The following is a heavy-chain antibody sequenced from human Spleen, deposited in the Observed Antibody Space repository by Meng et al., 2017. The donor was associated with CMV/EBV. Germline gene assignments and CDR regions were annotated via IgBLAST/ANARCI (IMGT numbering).Heavy chain of an antibody. CDR1: GFTLSTYE. CDR2: ISSSGSTV. V-gene: IGHV3-48*03. CDR3: ARDLGLQLVPQGFDF. Sequence: GESLKISCAASGFTLSTYEMNWVRQVPGKGLEWISYISSSGSTVYYADSVKGRSTISRDNAKNSVSLHMNTLRAEDTAVYYCARDLGLQLVPQGFDFWGQGTLVTVSS. D-gene: IGHD1-1*01. J-gene: IGHJ4*02.